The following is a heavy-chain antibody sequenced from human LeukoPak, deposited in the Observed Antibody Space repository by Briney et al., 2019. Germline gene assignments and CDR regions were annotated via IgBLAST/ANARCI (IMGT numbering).Heavy chain of an antibody. CDR1: GGSISSSSHY. D-gene: IGHD2-2*01. CDR3: HFKYCSSSTCFYYFDY. Sequence: SETLSLTCTVSGGSISSSSHYWGWIRQPPGKGLEWIGSIYYSGITYYNPSLRSRVTISVDTSKNQFSLKLSSVTATDTAVYYCHFKYCSSSTCFYYFDYWGQGTLVTVSS. V-gene: IGHV4-39*01. CDR2: IYYSGIT. J-gene: IGHJ4*02.